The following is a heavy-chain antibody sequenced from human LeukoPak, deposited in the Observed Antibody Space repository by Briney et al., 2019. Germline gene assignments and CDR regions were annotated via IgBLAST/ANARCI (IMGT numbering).Heavy chain of an antibody. CDR3: ARGGSYYDY. CDR1: CGSIGGSY. Sequence: SETLSLTCTVSCGSIGGSYCSWIRQPPGEGREWIGYIYYSGSTNYNPSLKSRLSISVDTSKNQFYLKLSSVTAADAAVYYCARGGSYYDYWGQGTLVTVSS. J-gene: IGHJ4*02. V-gene: IGHV4-59*01. CDR2: IYYSGST. D-gene: IGHD1-26*01.